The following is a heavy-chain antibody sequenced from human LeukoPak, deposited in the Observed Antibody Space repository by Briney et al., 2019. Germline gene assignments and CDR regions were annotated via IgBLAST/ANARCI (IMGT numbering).Heavy chain of an antibody. V-gene: IGHV4-4*07. J-gene: IGHJ4*02. Sequence: SETLSLTCTVSGGSISSYYWSWIRQPAGKGLEWIGRIYTSEITNYNPSLKRRVTMSVDMSKSQFSLKLSSVTAADTAVYYCARAPSSTSCCNFDYWGQGTLVTVSS. CDR3: ARAPSSTSCCNFDY. CDR1: GGSISSYY. CDR2: IYTSEIT. D-gene: IGHD2-2*01.